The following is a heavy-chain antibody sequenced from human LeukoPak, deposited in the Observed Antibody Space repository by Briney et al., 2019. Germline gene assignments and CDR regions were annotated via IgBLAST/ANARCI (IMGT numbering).Heavy chain of an antibody. V-gene: IGHV1-8*01. J-gene: IGHJ5*02. Sequence: ASVTVSCKASGYTFTSYDINWVRQATGQGLEWMGWMNPNSGNTGYAQKFQGRVTMTRNTSISTAYMELSSLRSEETAVYYCARLVPYYDFWSGYYRSGGNWFDPWGQGTLVTVSS. D-gene: IGHD3-3*01. CDR3: ARLVPYYDFWSGYYRSGGNWFDP. CDR1: GYTFTSYD. CDR2: MNPNSGNT.